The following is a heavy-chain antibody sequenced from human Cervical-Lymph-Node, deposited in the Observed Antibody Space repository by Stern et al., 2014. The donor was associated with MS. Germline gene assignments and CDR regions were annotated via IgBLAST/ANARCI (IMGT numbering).Heavy chain of an antibody. J-gene: IGHJ3*01. CDR1: GFSLSSNGMG. CDR3: ARLDSGSHLDAFDV. D-gene: IGHD1-26*01. Sequence: QVTLRESGPALVKPTQTLTLTCTFSGFSLSSNGMGLGRTRQPPGKAPGGLGLIAWVDEKNSSPSLQSRIHITTTHTENHVFLTVANMDPVDTATYYCARLDSGSHLDAFDVWGQGTLVTVSS. CDR2: IAWVDEK. V-gene: IGHV2-70*13.